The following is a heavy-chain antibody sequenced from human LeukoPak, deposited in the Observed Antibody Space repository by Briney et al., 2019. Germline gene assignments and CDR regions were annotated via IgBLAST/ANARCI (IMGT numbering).Heavy chain of an antibody. J-gene: IGHJ6*03. V-gene: IGHV3-30*04. CDR1: GFTFSSYA. D-gene: IGHD2-2*01. CDR2: ISYDGSNK. CDR3: AREFGELTEVPGAVMFSGYMDV. Sequence: PGRSLRLSCAASGFTFSSYAMHWVRQAPGKGLEWVAVISYDGSNKYYADSVKGRFTISRDNSENTLYLQMNSLRAEDTAVYYCAREFGELTEVPGAVMFSGYMDVRGKGTTVSVSS.